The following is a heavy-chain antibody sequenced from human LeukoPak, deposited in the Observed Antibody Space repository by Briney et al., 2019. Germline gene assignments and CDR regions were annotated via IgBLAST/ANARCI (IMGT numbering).Heavy chain of an antibody. CDR1: GFTFSSYA. D-gene: IGHD3-16*01. V-gene: IGHV3-30*02. J-gene: IGHJ4*02. CDR3: AKDLTNDYDYVWGSLVDY. Sequence: PGGSLRLSCAASGFTFSSYAMHWVRQAPGKGLEWVAFVRYDGSNKYYADSVKGRFTISRDNSKNTLYLQMNSLRAEDTAVYYCAKDLTNDYDYVWGSLVDYWGQGTLVTVSS. CDR2: VRYDGSNK.